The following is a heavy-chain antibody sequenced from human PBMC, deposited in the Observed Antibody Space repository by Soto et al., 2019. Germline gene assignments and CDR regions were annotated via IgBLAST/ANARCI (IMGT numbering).Heavy chain of an antibody. Sequence: VSCKASGGTFSSYAISWVRQAPGQGLEWMGGIIPIFGTANYAQKFQGRVTITADESTSTAYMELSSLRSEDTAVHYCARVRCSSTSCYTHYYYYGMDVWGQGTTVTVSS. J-gene: IGHJ6*02. CDR3: ARVRCSSTSCYTHYYYYGMDV. CDR2: IIPIFGTA. CDR1: GGTFSSYA. V-gene: IGHV1-69*01. D-gene: IGHD2-2*02.